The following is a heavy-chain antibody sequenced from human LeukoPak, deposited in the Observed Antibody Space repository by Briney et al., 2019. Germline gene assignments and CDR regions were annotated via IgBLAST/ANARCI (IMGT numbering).Heavy chain of an antibody. CDR1: GGSISSYY. CDR3: ARGEGDVGDWFDP. J-gene: IGHJ5*02. D-gene: IGHD2-21*01. Sequence: PSETLSLTCTVSGGSISSYYWSWIRQPPGKGLEWIGYIYYSGSTNYNPSLKSRVTISVDTSKNQFSLKLSSVTAADTAVYYCARGEGDVGDWFDPWGQGTLVTVSS. V-gene: IGHV4-59*08. CDR2: IYYSGST.